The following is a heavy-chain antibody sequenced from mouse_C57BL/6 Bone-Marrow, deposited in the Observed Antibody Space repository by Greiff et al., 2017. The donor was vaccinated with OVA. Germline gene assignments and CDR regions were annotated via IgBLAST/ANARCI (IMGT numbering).Heavy chain of an antibody. CDR2: IDPETGGT. D-gene: IGHD2-5*01. J-gene: IGHJ2*01. CDR1: GYTFTDYE. Sequence: VKLVESGAELVRPGASVTLSCKASGYTFTDYEMHWVKQTPVHGLEWIGAIDPETGGTAYNQKFKGKAILTADKSSSTAYMELRSLTSEDSAVYYCTRGNIGYSNLDYWGQGTTLTVSS. V-gene: IGHV1-15*01. CDR3: TRGNIGYSNLDY.